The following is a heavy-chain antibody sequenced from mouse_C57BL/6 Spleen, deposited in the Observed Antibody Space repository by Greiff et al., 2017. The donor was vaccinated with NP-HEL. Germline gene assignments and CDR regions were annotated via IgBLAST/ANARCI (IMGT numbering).Heavy chain of an antibody. V-gene: IGHV2-9-1*01. D-gene: IGHD2-5*01. J-gene: IGHJ4*01. CDR2: IWTGGGT. Sequence: VQLQQSGPGLVAPSQSLSITCTVSGFSLTSYAISWVRQPPGKGLEWLGVIWTGGGTNYNSALKSRLSISKDNSKSQVFLKMNSLQTDDTARYYCARKSSGGSNGAMDYWGQGTSVTVSS. CDR1: GFSLTSYA. CDR3: ARKSSGGSNGAMDY.